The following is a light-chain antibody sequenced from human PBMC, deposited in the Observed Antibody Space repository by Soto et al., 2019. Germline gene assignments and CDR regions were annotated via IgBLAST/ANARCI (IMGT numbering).Light chain of an antibody. CDR3: LQDHDDSWT. CDR1: QNINAW. V-gene: IGKV1-5*02. J-gene: IGKJ1*01. CDR2: AAS. Sequence: DIHMNHSTFYLRVSVGGGVTNIWRTSQNINAWLAWYQQKPGKAPTLLIYAASNLQSGVPSRFRGSRSGTEFTLTVSSLQPEDIATYYCLQDHDDSWTFGQGTKVDIK.